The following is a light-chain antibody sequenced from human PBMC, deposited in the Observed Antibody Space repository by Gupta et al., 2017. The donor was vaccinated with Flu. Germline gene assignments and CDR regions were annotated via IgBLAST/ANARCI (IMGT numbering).Light chain of an antibody. CDR3: AAWDVSMNGYV. Sequence: QSVLTQPPSASGPPGQRVTISCSGSSSNVGSNKVNWYPPFPAPAPSLLIFYNNTRHSGVPDRFSGSKYATSASLAIIGLQAEDEADYYCAAWDVSMNGYVFGTGTNVTVL. CDR1: SSNVGSNK. J-gene: IGLJ1*01. V-gene: IGLV1-44*01. CDR2: YNN.